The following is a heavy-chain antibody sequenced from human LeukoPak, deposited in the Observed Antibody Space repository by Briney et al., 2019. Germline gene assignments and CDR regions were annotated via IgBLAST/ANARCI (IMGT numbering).Heavy chain of an antibody. Sequence: SVKVSCKASGGTFSSYAISWVRQAPGQGLEWMGGIIPIFGTANYAQKFQGRVTITADDSTSKAYMELSSLRSEDTAVYYCARREVVVVPAAPPDYYGMDVWGKGTTVTVSS. V-gene: IGHV1-69*01. J-gene: IGHJ6*04. CDR1: GGTFSSYA. CDR2: IIPIFGTA. CDR3: ARREVVVVPAAPPDYYGMDV. D-gene: IGHD2-2*01.